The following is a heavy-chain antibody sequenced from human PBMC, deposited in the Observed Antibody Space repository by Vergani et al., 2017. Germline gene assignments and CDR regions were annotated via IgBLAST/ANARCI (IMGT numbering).Heavy chain of an antibody. CDR3: ARCFRDEGMIYGGTVENWFDP. CDR2: IYYSENK. D-gene: IGHD3-22*01. V-gene: IGHV4-39*01. CDR1: GGSITYGAFY. Sequence: QLQLQESGPGLVKPSETLSLTCTVSGGSITYGAFYWGWIRQSPGKGLEWIGSIYYSENKFYNPSLESRVTLSIDTTKNQFSLKLTSVTAADTAVYYCARCFRDEGMIYGGTVENWFDPWGQGTLVTVSS. J-gene: IGHJ5*02.